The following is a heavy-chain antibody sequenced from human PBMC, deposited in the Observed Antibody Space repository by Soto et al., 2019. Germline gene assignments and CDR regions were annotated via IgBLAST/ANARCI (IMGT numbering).Heavy chain of an antibody. CDR3: ARLGGHCSSTSCFGFYVMDV. CDR2: INHSENT. J-gene: IGHJ6*02. D-gene: IGHD2-2*01. CDR1: GGSFSGYY. V-gene: IGHV4-34*01. Sequence: SETLSLTCAVYGGSFSGYYWSWIRQPPGKGLVWIGEINHSENTHYNPSLKSRVTISVDTSKNQFSLILTSVTAADTAVYYCARLGGHCSSTSCFGFYVMDVWGQGTKVTVS.